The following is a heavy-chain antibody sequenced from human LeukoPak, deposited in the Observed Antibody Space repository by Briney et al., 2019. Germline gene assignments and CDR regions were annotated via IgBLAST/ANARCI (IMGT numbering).Heavy chain of an antibody. D-gene: IGHD2-15*01. V-gene: IGHV3-23*01. CDR1: RFTFSSYG. CDR3: ARSGLIRFDY. J-gene: IGHJ4*02. Sequence: QPGGSLRLSCAASRFTFSSYGMSWVRQAPGKGLEWVSSFSGSGGSTYYADSVKGRVTISRDNSKNTLYLQMNSLRAEDTAVYYCARSGLIRFDYWGQGTLVTVSS. CDR2: FSGSGGST.